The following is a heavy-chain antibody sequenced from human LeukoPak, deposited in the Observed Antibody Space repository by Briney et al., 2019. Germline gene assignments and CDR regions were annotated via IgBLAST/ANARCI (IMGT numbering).Heavy chain of an antibody. CDR2: INPNSGGT. D-gene: IGHD2-2*01. V-gene: IGHV1-2*02. Sequence: ASVKVSCKASGYTFTGYYMHWVRQAPGQGLAWMGWINPNSGGTNYAQKFQGRVTMTRDTSISTAYMELSRLRSDDTAVYYCARGHCSSTSCYLPSYGMDVWGQGTTVTVSS. CDR3: ARGHCSSTSCYLPSYGMDV. CDR1: GYTFTGYY. J-gene: IGHJ6*02.